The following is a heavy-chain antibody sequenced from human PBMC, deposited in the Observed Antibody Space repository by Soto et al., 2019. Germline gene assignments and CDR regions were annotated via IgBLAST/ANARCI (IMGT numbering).Heavy chain of an antibody. D-gene: IGHD3-10*01. Sequence: PGESLKVSCKGSGYSFTSYWIGWVRQMPGKGLEWMGIIYPGDSDTRYSPSFQGQVTISADKSISTAYLQWSSLKASDTAMYYCARFWEYGSGIARTYYGMDVWGQGTTVTVSS. J-gene: IGHJ6*02. V-gene: IGHV5-51*01. CDR1: GYSFTSYW. CDR2: IYPGDSDT. CDR3: ARFWEYGSGIARTYYGMDV.